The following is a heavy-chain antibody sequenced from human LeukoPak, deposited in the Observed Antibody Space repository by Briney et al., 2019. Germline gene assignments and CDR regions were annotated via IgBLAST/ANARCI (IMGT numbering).Heavy chain of an antibody. D-gene: IGHD6-19*01. V-gene: IGHV1-2*06. Sequence: ASVKVSCKASGYDLTGYYMHWVRQAPGQGLEWMGRINPNSGGTKYAQKFRGRVTMTRDTSISTAYMELSRLRSDDTAVYYCARDFSSGWYPKDVFDIWGQGTMVTVSS. CDR2: INPNSGGT. CDR1: GYDLTGYY. J-gene: IGHJ3*02. CDR3: ARDFSSGWYPKDVFDI.